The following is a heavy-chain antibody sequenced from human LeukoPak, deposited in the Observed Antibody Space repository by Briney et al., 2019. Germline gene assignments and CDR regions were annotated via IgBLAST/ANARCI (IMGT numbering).Heavy chain of an antibody. CDR1: GGSISSGDYY. Sequence: SETLSLTCTVSGGSISSGDYYWRWIRTPPGKGLEGIGYIYYSGSTYYNPSLKSRVTISVDTSKNQFSLKLSSVTAADTAVYYCARDACSSTSCFNWFDPWGQGTLVTVSS. CDR3: ARDACSSTSCFNWFDP. CDR2: IYYSGST. J-gene: IGHJ5*02. D-gene: IGHD2-2*01. V-gene: IGHV4-30-4*01.